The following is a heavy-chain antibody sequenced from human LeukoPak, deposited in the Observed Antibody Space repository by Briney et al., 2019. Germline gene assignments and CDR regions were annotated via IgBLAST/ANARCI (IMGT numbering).Heavy chain of an antibody. CDR2: IYHSGST. J-gene: IGHJ3*02. CDR1: GYSISSGYY. Sequence: SETLSLTCTVSGYSISSGYYWGWIRQPPGKGLEWIGSIYHSGSTYYNPSLKSRVTISVDTSKNQFSLKLSSVTAADTAVYYCATALPFEELLVSGAFDIWGQGTMVTVSS. V-gene: IGHV4-38-2*02. CDR3: ATALPFEELLVSGAFDI. D-gene: IGHD3-10*01.